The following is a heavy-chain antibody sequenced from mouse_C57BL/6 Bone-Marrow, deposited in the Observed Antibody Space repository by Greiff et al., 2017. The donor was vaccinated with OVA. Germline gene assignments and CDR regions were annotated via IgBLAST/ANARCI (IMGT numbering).Heavy chain of an antibody. D-gene: IGHD2-5*01. J-gene: IGHJ2*01. V-gene: IGHV5-17*01. Sequence: EVKVVESGGGLVKPGGSLKLSCAASGFTLSDYGMHWVRQAPEKGLEWVAYISSGSSTIYYADTVKGRFTISRDNAKNTLFLQMTSLRSEDTAMYYCARTYYSNYVYFDYWGQGTTLTVSS. CDR3: ARTYYSNYVYFDY. CDR1: GFTLSDYG. CDR2: ISSGSSTI.